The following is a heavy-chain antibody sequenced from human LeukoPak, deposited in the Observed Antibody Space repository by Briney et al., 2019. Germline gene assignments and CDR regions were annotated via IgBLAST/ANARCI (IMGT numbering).Heavy chain of an antibody. CDR1: GGSISSSSFY. J-gene: IGHJ3*02. V-gene: IGHV4-39*01. CDR2: IFYSGST. Sequence: SETLSLTCTISGGSISSSSFYWGWIRQPPGKGLEWIGTIFYSGSTYYNPSLRSRVTMSVDTSKNQFSLRLSSVTAADTAVYYCARRPPALGAFDIWGQGTMVSVSS. CDR3: ARRPPALGAFDI.